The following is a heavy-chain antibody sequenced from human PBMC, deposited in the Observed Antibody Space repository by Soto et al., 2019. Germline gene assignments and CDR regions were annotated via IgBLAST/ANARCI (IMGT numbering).Heavy chain of an antibody. Sequence: ASVKVSCKTSGYTFTNHFIHWARQAPGQRPVWMGCINTANGDTKYSQKFQGRVTITRDTSASTAYMELSSLRSEDTAVYYCARSSVTIFGVVIGIIDYWGQGTLVTVSS. J-gene: IGHJ4*02. V-gene: IGHV1-3*04. CDR3: ARSSVTIFGVVIGIIDY. D-gene: IGHD3-3*01. CDR1: GYTFTNHF. CDR2: INTANGDT.